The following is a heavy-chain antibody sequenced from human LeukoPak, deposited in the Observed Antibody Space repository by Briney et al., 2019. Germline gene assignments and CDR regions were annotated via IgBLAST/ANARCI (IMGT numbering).Heavy chain of an antibody. V-gene: IGHV6-1*01. Sequence: SQTLSLTCAISGDSVSSNSAAWNWIRQSPSRGLEWLGRTYYRSKWYNDYAVSVKSRVTINPDTSKNQFSLQLNSVTPEDTAVYYCARDRFYYGSGSSYYFDYWGQGTLVTVSS. CDR3: ARDRFYYGSGSSYYFDY. CDR1: GDSVSSNSAA. CDR2: TYYRSKWYN. J-gene: IGHJ4*02. D-gene: IGHD3-10*01.